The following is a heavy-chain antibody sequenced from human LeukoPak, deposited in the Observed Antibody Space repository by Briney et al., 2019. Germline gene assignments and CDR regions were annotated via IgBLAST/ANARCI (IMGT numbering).Heavy chain of an antibody. J-gene: IGHJ6*02. D-gene: IGHD3-3*01. CDR3: ARVNDFWSGYRYYYYGMDV. V-gene: IGHV1-18*04. CDR2: ISAYNGNT. Sequence: ASVKASCKASGYTFTSYGISRVRQAPGQGLEWMGWISAYNGNTNYAQKLQGRVTMTTDTSTSTAYMELRSLRSDDTAVYYCARVNDFWSGYRYYYYGMDVWGQGTTVTVSS. CDR1: GYTFTSYG.